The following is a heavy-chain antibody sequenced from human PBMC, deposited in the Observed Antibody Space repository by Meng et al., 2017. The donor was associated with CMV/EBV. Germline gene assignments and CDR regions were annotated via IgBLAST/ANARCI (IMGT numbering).Heavy chain of an antibody. CDR1: GGSISSSSYY. Sequence: QLHWQESGPGLVKPSEALSLPCTVSGGSISSSSYYWGWIRQPPGKGLEWIGSIYYSGSTYYNPSLKSRVTISVDTSKNQFSLKLSSVTAADTAVYYCELCFRSGSRAHWGQGTLVTVSS. V-gene: IGHV4-39*01. CDR2: IYYSGST. D-gene: IGHD3-3*01. J-gene: IGHJ4*02. CDR3: ELCFRSGSRAH.